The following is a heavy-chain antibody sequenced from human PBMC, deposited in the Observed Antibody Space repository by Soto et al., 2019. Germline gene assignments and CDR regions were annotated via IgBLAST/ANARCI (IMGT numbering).Heavy chain of an antibody. V-gene: IGHV4-31*03. Sequence: QVQLQESGPGLVKPSQTLSLTCTVSGGSISNGGYYWSWIRQHPEKGLEWIGYIYYSGSTYYNPSLKSRVTISLDTSKNQFSLKLNSVTAADTAVYYCARDRHTVVVSAEGWFDPWGQGTLVTVSS. D-gene: IGHD2-21*02. CDR2: IYYSGST. J-gene: IGHJ5*02. CDR3: ARDRHTVVVSAEGWFDP. CDR1: GGSISNGGYY.